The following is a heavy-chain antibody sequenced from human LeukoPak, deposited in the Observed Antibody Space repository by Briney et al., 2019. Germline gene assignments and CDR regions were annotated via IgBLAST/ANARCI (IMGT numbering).Heavy chain of an antibody. D-gene: IGHD6-19*01. Sequence: GGSLRLSCAASGFTFSSYGMHWVRQAPGKGLEWVAVIWYDGSNKYYADSVKGRFTISRDNSKNTLYLQMNSLRAEDTAVYYCAKEYSSGWYYMDVWGKGTTVTVP. CDR2: IWYDGSNK. J-gene: IGHJ6*03. V-gene: IGHV3-33*06. CDR3: AKEYSSGWYYMDV. CDR1: GFTFSSYG.